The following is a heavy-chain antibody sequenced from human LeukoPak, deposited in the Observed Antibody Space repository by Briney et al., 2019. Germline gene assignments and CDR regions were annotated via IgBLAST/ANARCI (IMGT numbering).Heavy chain of an antibody. CDR2: IYGSGST. CDR1: GGSISSY. Sequence: SETLSLTCTVSGGSISSYWSWIRQPAGKGLEWIGRIYGSGSTNYNPSLKSRVTMSLDTSKNQFSLKLSSVTAADTAVYYCARDSWTTGEVRFDPWGQGTLVTVSS. V-gene: IGHV4-4*07. J-gene: IGHJ5*02. CDR3: ARDSWTTGEVRFDP. D-gene: IGHD4-17*01.